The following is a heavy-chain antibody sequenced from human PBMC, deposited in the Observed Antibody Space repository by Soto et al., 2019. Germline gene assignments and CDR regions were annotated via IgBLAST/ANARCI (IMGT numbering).Heavy chain of an antibody. J-gene: IGHJ4*02. V-gene: IGHV4-39*01. Sequence: QVQLQESGPGLVSPWGTLSLTCTVSGASISSSGYYWGWIRQAPGNGLQWIGSIDYVGNTYYDPSLKSRVAVSVDTSKNQIALHLNSVTAADTAVHYCVRGGLRYQQSSYSFDVWGQGTLVTVSS. CDR3: VRGGLRYQQSSYSFDV. D-gene: IGHD3-16*01. CDR2: IDYVGNT. CDR1: GASISSSGYY.